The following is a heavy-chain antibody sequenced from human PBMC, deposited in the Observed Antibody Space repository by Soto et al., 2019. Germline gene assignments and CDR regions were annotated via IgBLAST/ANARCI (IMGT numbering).Heavy chain of an antibody. CDR1: GFTFSSYS. D-gene: IGHD3-3*01. CDR3: ARDGIWGDDFWSGYCFDI. V-gene: IGHV3-48*02. J-gene: IGHJ3*02. Sequence: GGSLRLSCAASGFTFSSYSMNWVRQAPGKGLEWVSYISSSSSTIYYADSVKGRFTISRDNAKNSLYLQMNSLRDEDTAVYYCARDGIWGDDFWSGYCFDIWGQGTMVTVSS. CDR2: ISSSSSTI.